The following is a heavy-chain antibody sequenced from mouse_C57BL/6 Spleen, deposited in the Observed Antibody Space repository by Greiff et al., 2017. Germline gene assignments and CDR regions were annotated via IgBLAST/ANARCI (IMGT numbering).Heavy chain of an antibody. D-gene: IGHD4-1*01. CDR2: IDPETGGS. V-gene: IGHV1-15*01. Sequence: QVQLQQSGAELVRPGASVTLSCKASGYTFTDYEMHWVKQTPVHGLEWIGAIDPETGGSAYNQKFKGKAILTADKSSSTAYMELRSLTSEDSAVYYCPTLGEAAYWGKGTLVTVSA. CDR1: GYTFTDYE. CDR3: PTLGEAAY. J-gene: IGHJ3*01.